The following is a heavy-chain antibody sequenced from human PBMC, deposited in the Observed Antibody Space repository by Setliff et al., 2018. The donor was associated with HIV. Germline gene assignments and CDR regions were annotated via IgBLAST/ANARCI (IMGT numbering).Heavy chain of an antibody. V-gene: IGHV4-4*07. CDR2: IFASGST. Sequence: SETLSLTCTVSGGSFSSYHWSWIRHPAGKGLEWIGHIFASGSTKYNPSLKSRVTMSVDTSKNQFSLILNSVTAADTAVYYCARVFPPIRGAPFGTPPGAFDIWGQGTKVTVSS. J-gene: IGHJ3*02. D-gene: IGHD2-2*02. CDR1: GGSFSSYH. CDR3: ARVFPPIRGAPFGTPPGAFDI.